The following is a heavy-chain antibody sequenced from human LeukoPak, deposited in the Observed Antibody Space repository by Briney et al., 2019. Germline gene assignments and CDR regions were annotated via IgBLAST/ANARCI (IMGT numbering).Heavy chain of an antibody. CDR2: ISDSSGHM. V-gene: IGHV3-21*01. Sequence: PGGSLRLSCVASGFTFSSYSMNWVRQAPGKGLEGVSSISDSSGHMFYADSVKGRFTISRDNAKNSLYLQMNSLRAEDTAVYYCTRDFSIRESYTLGYWGQGTLVTVSS. D-gene: IGHD2-2*02. CDR3: TRDFSIRESYTLGY. J-gene: IGHJ4*02. CDR1: GFTFSSYS.